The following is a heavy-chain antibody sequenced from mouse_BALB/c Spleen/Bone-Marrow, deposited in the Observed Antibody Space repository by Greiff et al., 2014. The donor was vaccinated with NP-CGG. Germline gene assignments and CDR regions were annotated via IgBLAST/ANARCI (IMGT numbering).Heavy chain of an antibody. Sequence: VQLQQSGAELVRSGASVKSSCTASGFNIKDYYMHWVKQRPEQGLEWIGWIDPENGDTEYAPKFQGKATMTAVTSSNTAYLQLSSLTSEDTAVYYCNARGDYDFDYFDYWGQGTTLTVSS. D-gene: IGHD2-4*01. J-gene: IGHJ2*01. CDR3: NARGDYDFDYFDY. CDR1: GFNIKDYY. V-gene: IGHV14-4*02. CDR2: IDPENGDT.